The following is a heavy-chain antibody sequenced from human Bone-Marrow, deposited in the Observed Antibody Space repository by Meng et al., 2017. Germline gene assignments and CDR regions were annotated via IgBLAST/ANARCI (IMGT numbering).Heavy chain of an antibody. V-gene: IGHV3-48*03. CDR3: ARDAATLWFGELYYYYGMDV. D-gene: IGHD3-10*01. CDR2: ISSSGSTI. J-gene: IGHJ6*02. CDR1: GFTFSSYA. Sequence: GESLKISCAASGFTFSSYAMNWVRQAPGKGLEWVSYISSSGSTIYYADSVKGRFTISRDNAKNSLYLQMNSLRAEDTAVYYCARDAATLWFGELYYYYGMDVWGQGTTVTVSS.